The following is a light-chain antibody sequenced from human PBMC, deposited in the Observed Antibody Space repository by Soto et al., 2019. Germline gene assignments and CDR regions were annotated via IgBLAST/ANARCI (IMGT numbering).Light chain of an antibody. CDR1: QGIKDY. CDR3: QQYNRWPFT. J-gene: IGKJ3*01. CDR2: GAS. Sequence: EIVMTQSPATLSVSPGERATLSCRASQGIKDYLAWFQQKPGQAPRLLIYGASTRATGIPDRFSGSGSGTEFTLTISSLQSGDFAVYYCQQYNRWPFTFGPGTKVDI. V-gene: IGKV3-15*01.